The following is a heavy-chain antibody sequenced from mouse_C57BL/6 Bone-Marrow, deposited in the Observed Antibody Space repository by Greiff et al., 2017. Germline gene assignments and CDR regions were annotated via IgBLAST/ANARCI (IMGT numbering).Heavy chain of an antibody. CDR2: IYPRDGST. CDR3: ARHLYYFDY. Sequence: QVQLPQSYAEFVKPGASVKISCKGSVFTLTDHTIHWLEPRPEQGLEWIWYIYPRDGSTKYNEKFTGKATLTADKSSSTAYMQLNSLTSEDSAVYFCARHLYYFDYWGQGTTLTVSS. CDR1: VFTLTDHT. V-gene: IGHV1-78*01. J-gene: IGHJ2*01.